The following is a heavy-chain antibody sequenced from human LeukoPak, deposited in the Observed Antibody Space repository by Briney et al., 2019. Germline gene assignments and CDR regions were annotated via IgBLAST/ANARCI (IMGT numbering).Heavy chain of an antibody. J-gene: IGHJ4*02. Sequence: ASVKVSCKASGYTFTSYHMHWVRQAPGQGLEWMGIINPSGGTTNYAQKFRGRVTMTRDMSTSTVYMELSSLTAEDTAVYYCTRKGSQWDFLVDYWGQGTRVTVSP. CDR1: GYTFTSYH. CDR2: INPSGGTT. V-gene: IGHV1-46*01. D-gene: IGHD2/OR15-2a*01. CDR3: TRKGSQWDFLVDY.